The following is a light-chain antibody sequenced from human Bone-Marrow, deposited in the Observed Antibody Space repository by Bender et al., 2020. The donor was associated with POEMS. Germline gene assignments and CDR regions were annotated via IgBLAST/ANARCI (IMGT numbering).Light chain of an antibody. V-gene: IGLV3-1*01. Sequence: SYELTQPPSVSVSPGQTATITCSGEKLGEEYACWYQQKPGQSHVVVIYQDTKRPSGIPERFSGSTYGNTASLTISGTQTMDEADYYCQSWGSNTAVFGGGTKLTVL. CDR3: QSWGSNTAV. J-gene: IGLJ2*01. CDR2: QDT. CDR1: KLGEEY.